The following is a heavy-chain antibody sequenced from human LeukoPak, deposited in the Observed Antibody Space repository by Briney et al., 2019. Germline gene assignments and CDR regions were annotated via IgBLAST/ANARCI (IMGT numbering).Heavy chain of an antibody. D-gene: IGHD1-7*01. J-gene: IGHJ6*02. CDR1: GFTFSSYA. Sequence: GGSLRLSCAASGFTFSSYAMSWVRQAPGKGLEWVSGLGGGGGTTYSADSVRGRFTLSRDNSKNTLYLQMNGLRAEDTAVYYCATRPESAGTTVLYYGMDVWGQGTTVTVSS. CDR3: ATRPESAGTTVLYYGMDV. CDR2: LGGGGGTT. V-gene: IGHV3-23*01.